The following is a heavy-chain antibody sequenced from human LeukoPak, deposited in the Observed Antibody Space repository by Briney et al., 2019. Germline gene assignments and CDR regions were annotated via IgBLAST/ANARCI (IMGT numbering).Heavy chain of an antibody. CDR1: GDSVSNGNYY. V-gene: IGHV4-61*01. Sequence: SETLSLTCTVSGDSVSNGNYYWSWLRQPPGKALEWIGYIYYTGKTYYNPSLKSRVTISVDTSKNQFSLKLSSVTAADTAVYYCARVKWDYDSSGYYPILFFDYWGQGTLVTVSS. CDR3: ARVKWDYDSSGYYPILFFDY. CDR2: IYYTGKT. J-gene: IGHJ4*02. D-gene: IGHD3-22*01.